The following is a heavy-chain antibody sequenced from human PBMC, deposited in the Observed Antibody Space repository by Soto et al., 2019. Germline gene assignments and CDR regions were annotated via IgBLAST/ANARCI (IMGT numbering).Heavy chain of an antibody. D-gene: IGHD3-9*01. CDR1: GGSISSSSYY. CDR2: IYYSGST. CDR3: ARQMGLVWFDP. V-gene: IGHV4-39*01. J-gene: IGHJ5*02. Sequence: QLQLQESGPGLVKPSETLSLTCTVSGGSISSSSYYWGWIRQPPGKGLEWIGSIYYSGSTYYNPSLKSRVTISVDTSKNQFSLKLSSVTAAATAVYYCARQMGLVWFDPWGQGTLVTVSS.